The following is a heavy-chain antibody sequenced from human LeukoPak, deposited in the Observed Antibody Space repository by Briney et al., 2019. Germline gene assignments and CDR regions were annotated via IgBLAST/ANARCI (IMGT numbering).Heavy chain of an antibody. V-gene: IGHV4-59*01. J-gene: IGHJ3*02. CDR3: ARALNYYDSSGYYNGPFDI. D-gene: IGHD3-22*01. CDR1: GGSISSYY. Sequence: SETLSLTCTVSGGSISSYYWSWVRQPQGQGMEWVGYIYYSGSTNSNHSLKSRLTISVDTSKNQFSLKLSSVTAADTAVYYCARALNYYDSSGYYNGPFDIWGQGTMVTVSS. CDR2: IYYSGST.